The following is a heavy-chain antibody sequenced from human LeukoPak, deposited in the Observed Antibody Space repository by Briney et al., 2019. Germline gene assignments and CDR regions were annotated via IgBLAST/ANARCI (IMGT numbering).Heavy chain of an antibody. D-gene: IGHD3-22*01. CDR1: GGSFSGYY. J-gene: IGHJ4*02. Sequence: SETLSLTCAVYGGSFSGYYWRWIRQPPGKGLEWIGEINHSGSTNYNPSLKSRVTISVDTSKNQFSLKLSSVTAADTAVYYCARGVSTYYYDSSGYLWYWGQGTLVTVYS. CDR3: ARGVSTYYYDSSGYLWY. CDR2: INHSGST. V-gene: IGHV4-34*01.